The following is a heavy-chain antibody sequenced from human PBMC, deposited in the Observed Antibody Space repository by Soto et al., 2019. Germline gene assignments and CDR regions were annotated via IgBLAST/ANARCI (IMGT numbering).Heavy chain of an antibody. D-gene: IGHD4-17*01. CDR2: IYWDDYK. J-gene: IGHJ4*02. CDR1: GFSLSTSGVG. CDR3: ARKGYGDYPIDC. V-gene: IGHV2-5*02. Sequence: QITLKESGPSLVKPTQTLTLTCTFSGFSLSTSGVGVGWFRQPPGKALEWLAVIYWDDYKHYSPSLKSRLTIAKDTSKNQVVLTMTNMDPVDTATYYCARKGYGDYPIDCWGQGTLVTVSS.